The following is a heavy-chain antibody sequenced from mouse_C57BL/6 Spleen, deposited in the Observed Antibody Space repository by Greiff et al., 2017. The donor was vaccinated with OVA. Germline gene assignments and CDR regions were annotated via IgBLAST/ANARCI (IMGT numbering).Heavy chain of an antibody. CDR2: SRNKANDYTT. CDR3: ARDAYYYGSSYGRYFDV. V-gene: IGHV7-1*01. Sequence: EVMLVESGGGLVQSGRSLRLSCATSGFTFSDFYMEWVRQAPGKGLEWIAASRNKANDYTTEYSASVKGRFIVSRDTSQSIRYLQMNALRAEDTAIYYCARDAYYYGSSYGRYFDVWGTGTTVTVSS. CDR1: GFTFSDFY. D-gene: IGHD1-1*01. J-gene: IGHJ1*03.